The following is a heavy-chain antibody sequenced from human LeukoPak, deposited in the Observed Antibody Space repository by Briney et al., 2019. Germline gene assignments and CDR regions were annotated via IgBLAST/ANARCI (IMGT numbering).Heavy chain of an antibody. CDR1: GFTFNSYG. CDR2: IRYDGSYG. J-gene: IGHJ6*03. V-gene: IGHV3-30*02. D-gene: IGHD5-24*01. CDR3: AKDGGLHLYYYYNYMDI. Sequence: PGGSLRLSCAASGFTFNSYGMHWVRQAPGKGLEWVAFIRYDGSYGYYADSVKGRFTISRDNSKTTLYLQMNSLRSEDTAVYYCAKDGGLHLYYYYNYMDIWGKGTTVTVSS.